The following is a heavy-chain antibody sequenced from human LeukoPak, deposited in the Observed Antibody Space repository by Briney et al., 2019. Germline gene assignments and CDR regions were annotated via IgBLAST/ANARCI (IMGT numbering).Heavy chain of an antibody. D-gene: IGHD6-13*01. CDR2: IYYSGST. V-gene: IGHV4-30-4*01. CDR3: ARGGFRTQRSWYYY. Sequence: PSETLSLTCTVSGGSISSGDYYWSWIRQPPGKGLEWIGYIYYSGSTYHNPSLKSRVTISVDTSKNQFSLKLSSVTAADTAVYYCARGGFRTQRSWYYYWGQGTLVTVSS. J-gene: IGHJ4*02. CDR1: GGSISSGDYY.